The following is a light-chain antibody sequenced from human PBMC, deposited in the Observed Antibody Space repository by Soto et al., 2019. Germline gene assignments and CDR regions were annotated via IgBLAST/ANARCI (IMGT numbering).Light chain of an antibody. V-gene: IGKV3-15*01. CDR1: QSVSST. Sequence: EIVLTQSPGTLSLTPGERATLSCRASQSVSSTLAWYQQKPGQPPRLLIYGASTRATGIPARFSGSGSGTEFTLTISSLQSEDFAVYYCQQYNDWWTFGQGTKVDI. CDR2: GAS. J-gene: IGKJ1*01. CDR3: QQYNDWWT.